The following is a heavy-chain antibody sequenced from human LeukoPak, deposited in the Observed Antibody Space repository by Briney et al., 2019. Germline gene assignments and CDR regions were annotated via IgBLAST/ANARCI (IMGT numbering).Heavy chain of an antibody. CDR2: IYYSGST. D-gene: IGHD6-19*01. Sequence: SETLSLTCTVSGGSISSSSYYWGWIRQPPGKGLEWIGSIYYSGSTYYNPSLKSRVTISVDTSKNQFSLKLSSVTAADTAVYYCARGIAVARPFDYWGQGTLVTVSS. CDR1: GGSISSSSYY. CDR3: ARGIAVARPFDY. J-gene: IGHJ4*02. V-gene: IGHV4-39*07.